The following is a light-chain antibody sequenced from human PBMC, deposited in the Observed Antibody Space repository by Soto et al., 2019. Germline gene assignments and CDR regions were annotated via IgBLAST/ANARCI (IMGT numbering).Light chain of an antibody. J-gene: IGKJ2*01. V-gene: IGKV3-20*01. Sequence: ETLLTQSPGTLSLSPGERATLSCRTSRSINSNYLAWYQQKPGQTPRLLIYGASSRAPGIPNRFSGSGSGTDFTLTISRLEPEDFAVYYCQQYGSSLMYAFGQGTKVEIK. CDR1: RSINSNY. CDR2: GAS. CDR3: QQYGSSLMYA.